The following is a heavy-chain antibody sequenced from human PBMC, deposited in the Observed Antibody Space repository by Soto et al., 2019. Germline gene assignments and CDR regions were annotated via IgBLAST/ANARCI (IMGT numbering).Heavy chain of an antibody. Sequence: GGSLRLSCAASGFTFSSYAMSWVRQAPGKGLEWVSVISASGGSTYYADPVKGRFTISRDNSRTTLYLKMNSLRAEDTAVYYCAKDPYSNVWGQGTTVTVSS. CDR3: AKDPYSNV. J-gene: IGHJ6*02. CDR2: ISASGGST. D-gene: IGHD4-4*01. CDR1: GFTFSSYA. V-gene: IGHV3-23*01.